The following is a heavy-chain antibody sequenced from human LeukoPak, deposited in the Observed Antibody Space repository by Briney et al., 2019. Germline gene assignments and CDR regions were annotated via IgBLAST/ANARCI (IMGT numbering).Heavy chain of an antibody. CDR2: ISGSGGST. D-gene: IGHD1-26*01. CDR1: GFTFSSYE. CDR3: AKDPYSGSYLSHFDY. V-gene: IGHV3-23*01. Sequence: GGSLRLSCAASGFTFSSYEMNWVRQAPGKGLEWVSAISGSGGSTYYADSVKGRFTISRDNSKNPLYLQMNSLRAEDTAVYYCAKDPYSGSYLSHFDYWGQGTLVTVSS. J-gene: IGHJ4*02.